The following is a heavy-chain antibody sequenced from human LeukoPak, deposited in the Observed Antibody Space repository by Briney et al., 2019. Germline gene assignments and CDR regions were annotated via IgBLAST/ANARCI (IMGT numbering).Heavy chain of an antibody. D-gene: IGHD6-19*01. Sequence: PSETLSLTCTVSGDSISTYYWSWIRQPPGKGLEWIGFMYNSGSTNYNPSLKSRVTMSVETSKNQFSLKLSSVTAADTAMYYCARPRSSSGWDGDFDYWGQGTLVTVSS. CDR2: MYNSGST. V-gene: IGHV4-59*12. J-gene: IGHJ4*02. CDR1: GDSISTYY. CDR3: ARPRSSSGWDGDFDY.